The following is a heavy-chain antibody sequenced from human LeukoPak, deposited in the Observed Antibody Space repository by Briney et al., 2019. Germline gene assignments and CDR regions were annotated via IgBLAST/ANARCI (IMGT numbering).Heavy chain of an antibody. V-gene: IGHV1-2*02. CDR1: GYTFTGYY. Sequence: ASVKVSCKASGYTFTGYYMHWVRQAPGQGLEWMGWINPNSGGTNYAQKFQGRVTMTRDTSISTAYMELSRLRSDDTAVYYCARDFEYSSSSGIGEYWGQGILVSVSS. CDR3: ARDFEYSSSSGIGEY. CDR2: INPNSGGT. D-gene: IGHD6-6*01. J-gene: IGHJ4*02.